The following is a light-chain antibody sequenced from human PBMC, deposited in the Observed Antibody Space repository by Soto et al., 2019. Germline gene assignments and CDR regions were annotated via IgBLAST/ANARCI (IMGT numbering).Light chain of an antibody. V-gene: IGKV3-15*01. CDR2: GAS. J-gene: IGKJ2*01. CDR1: QSVNSN. CDR3: QQYNNWPTYT. Sequence: EIVMTQSPATLSVSPGERATLSCRASQSVNSNLAWYQQQPGQAPRLLIYGASTRATGVPARFSGGGSGTEFPLTISSLQSEDFALYYCQQYNNWPTYTFGKGTKLEIK.